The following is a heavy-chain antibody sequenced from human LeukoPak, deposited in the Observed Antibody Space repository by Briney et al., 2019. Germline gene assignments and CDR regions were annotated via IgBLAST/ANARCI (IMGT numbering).Heavy chain of an antibody. V-gene: IGHV1-18*01. CDR3: ARFYSGYGNYYYYMDV. D-gene: IGHD5-12*01. Sequence: ASVKVSCKASGYTFTSYGISWVRQAPGQGLEWMGWISAYNGNTNYAQKFQGRVTMTRDTSISTAYMELSRVRSDDTAMYYCARFYSGYGNYYYYMDVWGKGTTVTVSS. J-gene: IGHJ6*03. CDR2: ISAYNGNT. CDR1: GYTFTSYG.